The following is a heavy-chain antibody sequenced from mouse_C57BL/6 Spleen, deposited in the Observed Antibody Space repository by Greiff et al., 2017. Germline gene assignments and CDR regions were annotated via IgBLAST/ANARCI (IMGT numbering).Heavy chain of an antibody. V-gene: IGHV1-15*01. CDR1: GYTFTDYE. CDR3: TPTTVVAHWYFDV. CDR2: IDPETGGT. D-gene: IGHD1-1*01. J-gene: IGHJ1*03. Sequence: LVESGAELVRPGASVTLSCKASGYTFTDYEMHWVKQTPVHGLEWIGAIDPETGGTAYNQKFKGKAILTADKSSSTAYMELRSLTSEDSAVYYCTPTTVVAHWYFDVWGTGTTVTVSS.